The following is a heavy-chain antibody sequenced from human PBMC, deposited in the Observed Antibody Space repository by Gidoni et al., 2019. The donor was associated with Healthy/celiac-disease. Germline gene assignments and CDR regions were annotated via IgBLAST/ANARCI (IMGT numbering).Heavy chain of an antibody. V-gene: IGHV3-30*04. D-gene: IGHD2-2*01. J-gene: IGHJ6*03. CDR3: ARDREYIVVVPAANPYYYYYMDV. CDR2: ISYDGSNK. CDR1: GVTGSSYA. Sequence: QVQLVESGGGVVEPGRSLRSSWAASGVTGSSYAMLGDRRAPGKGLEWVAVISYDGSNKYYADSVKVRFTISRDNSKNTLYLQMNSLRAEDTAVYYCARDREYIVVVPAANPYYYYYMDVWGKGTTVTVSS.